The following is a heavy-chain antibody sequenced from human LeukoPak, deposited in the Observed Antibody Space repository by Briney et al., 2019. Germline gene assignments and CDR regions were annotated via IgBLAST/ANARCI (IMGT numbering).Heavy chain of an antibody. CDR1: GFTFSTNA. Sequence: GGSLRLSCAASGFTFSTNAISWVRQAPGKGPEWVSGISGGGGTTYYADSVKGRFTISRDNSKNTVFLQMNSLRAEDTAVYYCAKDWRTLDAFDIWGQGTMVTVSS. J-gene: IGHJ3*02. CDR3: AKDWRTLDAFDI. CDR2: ISGGGGTT. V-gene: IGHV3-23*01.